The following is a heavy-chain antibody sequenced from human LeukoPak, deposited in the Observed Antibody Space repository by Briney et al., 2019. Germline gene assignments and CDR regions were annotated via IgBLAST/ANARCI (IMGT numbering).Heavy chain of an antibody. CDR3: VAESGSSWAY. Sequence: GGSLRLSCAASGFTFSSYGMHWVRQAPGKGLEWVAVISYDGSNKYYADSVEGRFTISRDNSKNALFLQMNSLKPEDTAIYYCVAESGSSWAYWGHGALVTVSS. CDR1: GFTFSSYG. J-gene: IGHJ4*01. CDR2: ISYDGSNK. D-gene: IGHD6-13*01. V-gene: IGHV3-30*03.